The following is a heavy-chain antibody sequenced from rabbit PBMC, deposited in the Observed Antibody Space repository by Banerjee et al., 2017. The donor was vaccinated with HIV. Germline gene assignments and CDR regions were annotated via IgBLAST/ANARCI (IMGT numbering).Heavy chain of an antibody. Sequence: QLKESGGGLVQPGGSLKLSCKASGFDFSSYYMSWVRQAPGKGLEWIGYIDPVFGSTYYANWVNGRFTISSHNAQNTLYLQLNSLTAADTATYFCARSDVGYGGYGAFVLWGPGTLVTVS. CDR1: GFDFSSYY. V-gene: IGHV1S7*01. CDR3: ARSDVGYGGYGAFVL. D-gene: IGHD7-1*01. CDR2: IDPVFGST. J-gene: IGHJ4*01.